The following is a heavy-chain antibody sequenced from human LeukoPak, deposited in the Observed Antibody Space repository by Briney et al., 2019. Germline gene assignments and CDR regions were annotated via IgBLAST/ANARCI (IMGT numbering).Heavy chain of an antibody. CDR2: IYTSGST. CDR3: ARDSMVRGVIPYN. Sequence: SETLSLTCTVSGDSISSGSYYWSWIRQPAGKGLEWIGRIYTSGSTNYNPSLKSRVTISVDTSKNQFSLKLSSVTAADTAVYYCARDSMVRGVIPYNWGQGTLVTVSS. V-gene: IGHV4-61*02. CDR1: GDSISSGSYY. D-gene: IGHD3-10*01. J-gene: IGHJ4*02.